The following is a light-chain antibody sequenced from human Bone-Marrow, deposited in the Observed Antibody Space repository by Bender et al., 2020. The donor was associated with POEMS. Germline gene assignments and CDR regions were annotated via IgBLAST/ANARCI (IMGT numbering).Light chain of an antibody. CDR1: DSDVAKYTF. CDR2: EAS. J-gene: IGLJ2*01. CDR3: SSHTSSNIL. V-gene: IGLV2-14*02. Sequence: QSALTQPASVSGSPGQSITISCTGTDSDVAKYTFVSWNQQHPGKAPKLIIYEASQRPSGVSIRFSGSKSGNTASLTISGLQAEDEAYYYCSSHTSSNILFGGGTMLTVL.